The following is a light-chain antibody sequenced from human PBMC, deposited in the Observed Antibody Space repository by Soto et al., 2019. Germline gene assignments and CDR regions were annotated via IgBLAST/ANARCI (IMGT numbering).Light chain of an antibody. J-gene: IGKJ5*01. CDR3: QQYNSNSP. Sequence: DIHMTQSPSTLSSSLGDRVTITCRASQSISSWLAWYQQKPGKAPKLLIYDASTSESGVPSRFSGSGSGTEFTLTISSLQPDDFATYYCQQYNSNSPFGQGTRLEIK. CDR1: QSISSW. V-gene: IGKV1-5*01. CDR2: DAS.